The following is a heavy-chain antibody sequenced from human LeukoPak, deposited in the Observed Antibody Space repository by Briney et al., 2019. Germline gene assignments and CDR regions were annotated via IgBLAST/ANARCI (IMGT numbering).Heavy chain of an antibody. V-gene: IGHV4-34*01. CDR1: GGSFSAHF. J-gene: IGHJ4*02. CDR3: ARVTAGALDY. Sequence: SETLSLTCAVFGGSFSAHFWSWIRQPPGKGLEWIGEINHSGSTNYNPSLKSRVTISVDRSKNQLSLKLSSVTAADTAVYHCARVTAGALDYWGQGTLVTVSS. D-gene: IGHD1-26*01. CDR2: INHSGST.